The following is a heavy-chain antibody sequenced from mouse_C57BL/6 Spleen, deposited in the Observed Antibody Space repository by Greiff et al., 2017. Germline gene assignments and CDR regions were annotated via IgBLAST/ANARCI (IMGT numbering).Heavy chain of an antibody. CDR3: ARDEEGYYFDY. J-gene: IGHJ2*01. Sequence: QVQLKQPGAELVMPGASVKLSCKASGYTFTSYWMHWVKQRPGQGLEWIGEIDPSDSYTNYNQKFKGKATLTVDKSSSTAYMQLSSLTSEDSAVYYCARDEEGYYFDYWGQGTTLTVSS. CDR1: GYTFTSYW. V-gene: IGHV1-69*01. CDR2: IDPSDSYT.